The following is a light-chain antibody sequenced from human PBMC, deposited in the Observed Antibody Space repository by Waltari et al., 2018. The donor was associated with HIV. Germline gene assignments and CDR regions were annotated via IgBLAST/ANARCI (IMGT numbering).Light chain of an antibody. Sequence: QSVLTQPPSASGTPGQRVSISCSGTDSNIGRNTVNWYQHLPGTAPKLLMYNNHQRPSGVPDRFSGSKSGTSASLAISGLQSDDEANYYCATWYDSLRGRVFGGGTKLTVL. CDR3: ATWYDSLRGRV. V-gene: IGLV1-44*01. CDR2: NNH. J-gene: IGLJ3*02. CDR1: DSNIGRNT.